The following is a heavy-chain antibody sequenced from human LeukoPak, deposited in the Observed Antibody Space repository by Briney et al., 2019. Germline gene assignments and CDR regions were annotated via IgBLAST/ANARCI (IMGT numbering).Heavy chain of an antibody. CDR2: ISSSSSYI. J-gene: IGHJ3*02. V-gene: IGHV3-21*01. CDR3: AREGPPTNYDSSGYYYAHDAFDI. CDR1: GFTFSSYS. Sequence: PGGSLRLSCAASGFTFSSYSMNWVRQAPGKGLEWVSSISSSSSYIYYADSVKGRFTISRDNAKNSLYLQMNSLRAEDTAVYYCAREGPPTNYDSSGYYYAHDAFDIWGQGTMVTVSS. D-gene: IGHD3-22*01.